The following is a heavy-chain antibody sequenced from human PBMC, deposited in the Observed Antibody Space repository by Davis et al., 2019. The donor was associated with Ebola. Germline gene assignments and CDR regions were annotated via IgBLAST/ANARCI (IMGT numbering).Heavy chain of an antibody. D-gene: IGHD3-3*01. CDR1: GFTFGTYA. Sequence: GESLKISCAASGFTFGTYAMSWVRQAPGKGLEWVSGISGSRGSTFYADSVKGRFTISRDNSKNTLNLQMNSLGAEDTAIYYCAKSRGQYDFYRDYYTGPTLCMDVWGKGTTVTVSS. CDR3: AKSRGQYDFYRDYYTGPTLCMDV. V-gene: IGHV3-23*01. J-gene: IGHJ6*04. CDR2: ISGSRGST.